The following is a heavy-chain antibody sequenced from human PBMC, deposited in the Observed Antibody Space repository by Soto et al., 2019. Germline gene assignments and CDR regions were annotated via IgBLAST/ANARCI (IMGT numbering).Heavy chain of an antibody. D-gene: IGHD3-3*01. V-gene: IGHV1-3*01. Sequence: ASVKVSCKASGYTFTSYAMHWVRQAPGQRLEWMGWINAGNGNTKYSQKFQGRVTITRDTSASTAYMELSSLRSEDTAVYYCARGARTYYDFWSGYYSWFDPWGQGTLVTVSS. CDR3: ARGARTYYDFWSGYYSWFDP. J-gene: IGHJ5*02. CDR2: INAGNGNT. CDR1: GYTFTSYA.